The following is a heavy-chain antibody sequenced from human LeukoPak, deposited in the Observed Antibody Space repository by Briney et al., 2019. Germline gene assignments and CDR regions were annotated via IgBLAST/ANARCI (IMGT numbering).Heavy chain of an antibody. D-gene: IGHD4-17*01. J-gene: IGHJ4*02. CDR2: IDPSSTYI. Sequence: GSLRLSCAASGITFSNYAMSWVRQAPGKGLEWVSSIDPSSTYIYYADSVKGRFTISRDNAQNSLYLQMNSLRAEDTAVYYCTRGSYGDYEYWGQGTLVTVSS. CDR1: GITFSNYA. V-gene: IGHV3-21*01. CDR3: TRGSYGDYEY.